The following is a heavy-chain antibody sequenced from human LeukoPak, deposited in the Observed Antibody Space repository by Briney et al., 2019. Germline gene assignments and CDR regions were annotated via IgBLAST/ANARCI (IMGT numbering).Heavy chain of an antibody. J-gene: IGHJ4*02. Sequence: PGGSLRLSCAASGFTFSSYGMHWVRQAPGKGLEWVAVIWYDGSNKYYADSVKGRFTISRDNSKNTLYLQMNSLRAEDTAVYYCAKGLGIAAVVGLDYWGQGTLVTVSS. V-gene: IGHV3-33*06. CDR2: IWYDGSNK. CDR3: AKGLGIAAVVGLDY. CDR1: GFTFSSYG. D-gene: IGHD6-13*01.